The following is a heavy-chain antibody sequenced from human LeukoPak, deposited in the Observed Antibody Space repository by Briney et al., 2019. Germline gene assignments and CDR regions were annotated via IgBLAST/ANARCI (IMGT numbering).Heavy chain of an antibody. D-gene: IGHD4-11*01. V-gene: IGHV4-59*01. CDR1: GGSISVYY. J-gene: IGHJ6*03. Sequence: SETLSLTCTVSGGSISVYYWSCIRQPPGKGLEWIGYISYTGSTNYNPSLKSRVTISVDTSKNQFSLKLTSVTAADTAVYYCARAPYDYIKGGAGYMDVWGKGTTVTVSS. CDR3: ARAPYDYIKGGAGYMDV. CDR2: ISYTGST.